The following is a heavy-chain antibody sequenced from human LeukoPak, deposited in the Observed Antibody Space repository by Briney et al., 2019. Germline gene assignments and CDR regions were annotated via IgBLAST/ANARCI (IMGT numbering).Heavy chain of an antibody. CDR2: ISSNGGST. V-gene: IGHV3-64*01. CDR3: ARGRVRSKYYDILTGYYFDY. CDR1: GFTFSSYA. Sequence: GGSLRLSCAASGFTFSSYAMHWVRQAPGKGLEYVSAISSNGGSTYYANSVKGRSTISRDNSKNTLYLQMGSLRAEDMAVYYCARGRVRSKYYDILTGYYFDYWGQGTLVTVSS. J-gene: IGHJ4*02. D-gene: IGHD3-9*01.